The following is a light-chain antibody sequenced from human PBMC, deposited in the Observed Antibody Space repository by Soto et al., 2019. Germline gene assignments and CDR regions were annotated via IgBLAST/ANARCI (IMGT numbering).Light chain of an antibody. CDR2: DTS. Sequence: EIVLTQTPATLSLAPGQRATLSSCASQSVKTYLLWYQHKPGHAPLLLIYDTSNRATGIPDRFSGSGSGTCFTLTISNLQPEDSADYYCQQRGNSITFGGGTKVEI. CDR3: QQRGNSIT. V-gene: IGKV3-11*01. CDR1: QSVKTY. J-gene: IGKJ4*01.